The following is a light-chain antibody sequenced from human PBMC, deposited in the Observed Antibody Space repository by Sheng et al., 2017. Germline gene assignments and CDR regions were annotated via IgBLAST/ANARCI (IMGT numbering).Light chain of an antibody. V-gene: IGLV2-8*01. CDR2: EVS. Sequence: QSALTQPPSASGSPGQSVTISCTGTSSDVGGYNYVSWYQQHPGKAPKLMIYEVSKRPSGVPDRFSGSKSGNTASLTVSGLQAEDEADYYCSSYAGSTTEFGGGTKVTVL. CDR1: SSDVGGYNY. CDR3: SSYAGSTTE. J-gene: IGLJ2*01.